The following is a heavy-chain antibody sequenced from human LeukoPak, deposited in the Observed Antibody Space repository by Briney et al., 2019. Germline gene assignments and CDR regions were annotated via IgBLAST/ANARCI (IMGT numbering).Heavy chain of an antibody. CDR2: INHSGST. D-gene: IGHD6-6*01. J-gene: IGHJ3*02. V-gene: IGHV4-34*01. CDR3: ARPGSSAFDI. Sequence: SETLSLTCAVYGGSFSGYYWSWIRQPPGKGLEWIGEINHSGSTNYNPSLKSRVTISVDTSKNQFSLKLSSVTAADTAVYYCARPGSSAFDIWGQGTMVTVSS. CDR1: GGSFSGYY.